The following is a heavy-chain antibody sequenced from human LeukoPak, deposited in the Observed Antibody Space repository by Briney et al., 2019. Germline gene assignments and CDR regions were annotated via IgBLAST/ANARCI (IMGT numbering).Heavy chain of an antibody. CDR2: IYSGGSP. CDR3: ARKLGTVDDY. Sequence: GGSLRLSCAASGFTVSTNYMSWVRQSPGKGLEWNSVIYSGGSPYYADSVKGRFTISRDNSKNTLYLQMNSLRVEDTAMYYCARKLGTVDDYWGQGTLVTVSS. D-gene: IGHD7-27*01. CDR1: GFTVSTNY. V-gene: IGHV3-53*01. J-gene: IGHJ4*02.